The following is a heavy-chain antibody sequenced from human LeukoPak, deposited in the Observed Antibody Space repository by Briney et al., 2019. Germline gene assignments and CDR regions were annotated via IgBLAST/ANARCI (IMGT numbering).Heavy chain of an antibody. V-gene: IGHV1-8*01. Sequence: ASVKVSCKASGYTFTSYDINWVRQATGQGLEWMGWVNPNTGNTGYAQTFQGRVTMTRDTSINTAYMEVSSLRSEDTAVYYCARGVYSVVVPAAQYFDYWGQGTLVTVSS. CDR1: GYTFTSYD. J-gene: IGHJ4*02. CDR2: VNPNTGNT. D-gene: IGHD2-2*01. CDR3: ARGVYSVVVPAAQYFDY.